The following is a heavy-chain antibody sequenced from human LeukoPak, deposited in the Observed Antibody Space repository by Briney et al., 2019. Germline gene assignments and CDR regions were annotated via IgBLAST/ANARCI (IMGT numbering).Heavy chain of an antibody. CDR3: ARGDVVGATLGYFDY. Sequence: GGSLRLSCAASGFTFSSYWMTWVREAPGKGLEWVANIKQYGSETYYVNSVKGRFTISRDTAKNSVYLQMNSLRAEDTAVYYCARGDVVGATLGYFDYWGQGTLVTVSS. D-gene: IGHD1-26*01. CDR2: IKQYGSET. J-gene: IGHJ4*02. V-gene: IGHV3-7*01. CDR1: GFTFSSYW.